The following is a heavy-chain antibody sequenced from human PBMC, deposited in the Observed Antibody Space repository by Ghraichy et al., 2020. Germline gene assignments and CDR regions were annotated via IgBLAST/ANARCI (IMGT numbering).Heavy chain of an antibody. CDR3: ARGSEYQLLSFDY. CDR1: GGSVSSGSYY. V-gene: IGHV4-61*01. Sequence: ESLNISCTVSGGSVSSGSYYWSWIRQPPGKGLEWIGYIYYSGSTNYNPSLKSRVTISVDTSKNQFSLKLSSVTAADTAVYYCARGSEYQLLSFDYWGQGTLVTVSS. J-gene: IGHJ4*02. D-gene: IGHD2-2*01. CDR2: IYYSGST.